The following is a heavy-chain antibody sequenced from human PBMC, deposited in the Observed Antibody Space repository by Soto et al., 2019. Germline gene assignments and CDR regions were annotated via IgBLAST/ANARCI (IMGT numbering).Heavy chain of an antibody. J-gene: IGHJ4*02. Sequence: QVQLQESGPGLVKPSQTLSLTCTVSGGSISSGGYYWSWIRQHPGQGLEWIGYIYYSGSTYYNPSPKSRVTISVDTSKNQSSLKLSSVTVADTAVYYCARFGYGDRYFDYWGQGTLVTVSS. D-gene: IGHD4-17*01. CDR3: ARFGYGDRYFDY. CDR1: GGSISSGGYY. V-gene: IGHV4-31*03. CDR2: IYYSGST.